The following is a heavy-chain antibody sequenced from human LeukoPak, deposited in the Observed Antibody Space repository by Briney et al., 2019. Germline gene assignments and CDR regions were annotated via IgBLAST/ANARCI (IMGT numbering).Heavy chain of an antibody. D-gene: IGHD1-26*01. J-gene: IGHJ4*02. CDR3: ARVGATISSFSVVDY. Sequence: TFSSYWMSWVRQPPGKGLEWIGSIYYSGSTYYNPSLKSRVTISVDTSKNQFSLKLSSVTAADTAVYYCARVGATISSFSVVDYWGQGTLVTVSS. CDR2: IYYSGST. V-gene: IGHV4-39*01. CDR1: TFSSYW.